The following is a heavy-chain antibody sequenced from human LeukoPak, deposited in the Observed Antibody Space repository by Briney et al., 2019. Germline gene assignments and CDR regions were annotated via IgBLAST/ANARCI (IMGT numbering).Heavy chain of an antibody. D-gene: IGHD3-10*01. J-gene: IGHJ4*02. V-gene: IGHV4-4*07. Sequence: SETLSLTCTVSGGSISSYYWNWTRQPAGKGLEWIGRIYTSGSTNYNPSLKSRVTMSVDTSKNQFSLKLSSVTAADTAVYYCARTPYYYGSGSYDYWGQGTLVTVSS. CDR2: IYTSGST. CDR3: ARTPYYYGSGSYDY. CDR1: GGSISSYY.